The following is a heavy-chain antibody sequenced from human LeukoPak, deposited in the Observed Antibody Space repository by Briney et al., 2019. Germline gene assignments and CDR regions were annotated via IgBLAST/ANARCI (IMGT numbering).Heavy chain of an antibody. D-gene: IGHD2-15*01. CDR3: ARGDCSGGSCSPLPLDY. V-gene: IGHV4-59*01. Sequence: SETLSLTCTVSGGSISSYYWSWIRQPPGKGLAWIGYIYYSGHTNYNPSLKSRVTISVDTSKNQCSLRLSSVTAADTAVYYCARGDCSGGSCSPLPLDYWGQGTLVTVSS. CDR1: GGSISSYY. J-gene: IGHJ4*02. CDR2: IYYSGHT.